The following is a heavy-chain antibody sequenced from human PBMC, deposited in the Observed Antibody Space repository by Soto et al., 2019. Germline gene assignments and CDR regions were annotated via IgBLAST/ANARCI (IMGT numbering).Heavy chain of an antibody. J-gene: IGHJ4*02. CDR2: ISASGTT. CDR3: ASTHIIVMGVISYFFDY. Sequence: GGSLRLSCAASGFTFRNYAMSWVRQAPGKRLEWVSSISASGTTYYPDSVKGRFTISRDNSKNTLFLQMNSLRAEDAALYYCASTHIIVMGVISYFFDYWGQGSLVTVSS. D-gene: IGHD3-10*01. V-gene: IGHV3-23*01. CDR1: GFTFRNYA.